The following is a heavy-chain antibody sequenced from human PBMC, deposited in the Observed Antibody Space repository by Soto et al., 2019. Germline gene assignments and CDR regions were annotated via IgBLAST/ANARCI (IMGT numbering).Heavy chain of an antibody. V-gene: IGHV3-64*01. CDR2: ISSSGVGT. Sequence: EVQLAESGGGLAQPGGSLRLSGAASGFTLSGYAMDWVRQAPGKGLEYVSGISSSGVGTYYANSVQGRFTISRDNSKNPVYLQMGSLSPEDMAVYYCARRARPDFYYMDVWGKGTTVTVSS. CDR3: ARRARPDFYYMDV. CDR1: GFTLSGYA. J-gene: IGHJ6*03. D-gene: IGHD6-6*01.